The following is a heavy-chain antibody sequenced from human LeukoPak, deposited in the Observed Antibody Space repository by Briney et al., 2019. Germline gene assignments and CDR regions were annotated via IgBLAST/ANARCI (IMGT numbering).Heavy chain of an antibody. CDR1: GFTFSSYG. J-gene: IGHJ4*02. CDR3: ASLLYYYDSSGPDAY. D-gene: IGHD3-22*01. V-gene: IGHV3-30*02. CDR2: IRYDGSNK. Sequence: GGSLRLSCAASGFTFSSYGMHWVRQAPGKGLEWVAFIRYDGSNKYYADSVKGRFTISRDNAKNSLYLQMNSLRAEDTAVYYCASLLYYYDSSGPDAYWGQGTLVTVSS.